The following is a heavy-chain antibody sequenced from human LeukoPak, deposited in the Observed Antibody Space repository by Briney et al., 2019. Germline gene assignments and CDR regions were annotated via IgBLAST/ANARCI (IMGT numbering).Heavy chain of an antibody. CDR2: ISSSSSYI. J-gene: IGHJ3*02. CDR3: ASPYSHRAFDI. CDR1: GFTFSSYS. V-gene: IGHV3-21*01. Sequence: PGGSLRLSCAASGFTFSSYSMNWVRQAPGKGLEWVPSISSSSSYIYYADSVKGRFTISRDNAKNSLYLQMNSLRAEDTAVYYCASPYSHRAFDIWGQGTMVTVSS. D-gene: IGHD2-21*01.